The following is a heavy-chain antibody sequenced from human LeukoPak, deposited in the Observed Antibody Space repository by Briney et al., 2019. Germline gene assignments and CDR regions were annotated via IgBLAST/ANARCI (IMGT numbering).Heavy chain of an antibody. CDR3: ARLGMTTVTHEGDFDY. V-gene: IGHV1-69*02. CDR1: GYTFTGYY. Sequence: ASVKVSCKASGYTFTGYYMHWVRQAPGQGLEWMGRIIPILGIANYAQKFQGRVTITADKSTSTAYMELSSLRSEDTAVYYCARLGMTTVTHEGDFDYWGQGTLVTVSS. D-gene: IGHD4-17*01. J-gene: IGHJ4*02. CDR2: IIPILGIA.